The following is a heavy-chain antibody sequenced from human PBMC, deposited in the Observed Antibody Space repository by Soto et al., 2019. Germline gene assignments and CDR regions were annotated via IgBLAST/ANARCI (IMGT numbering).Heavy chain of an antibody. Sequence: VGSLRLSCAASGFSFSSFAMSWVRQAPGKGLEWVSTISDSGGSTFFADSVKGRFTFSRDNSKNTLYLQMNSLRAEDTAVYYCTFSDPSDYWGQGTLVTVSS. D-gene: IGHD3-10*01. CDR3: TFSDPSDY. V-gene: IGHV3-23*01. CDR1: GFSFSSFA. CDR2: ISDSGGST. J-gene: IGHJ4*02.